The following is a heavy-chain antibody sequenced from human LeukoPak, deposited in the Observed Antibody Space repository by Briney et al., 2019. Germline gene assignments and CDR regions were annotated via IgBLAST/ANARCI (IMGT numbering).Heavy chain of an antibody. CDR2: ISGSGGGT. CDR1: GFTFSSYA. D-gene: IGHD3-16*01. J-gene: IGHJ4*02. V-gene: IGHV3-23*01. CDR3: AKDRLVIAFGGVSDY. Sequence: GGSLRLSCAASGFTFSSYALSWVRQAPGKGLEWVSAISGSGGGTYYADSVRGRFTISRDNSKNTLYLQMNSLRAEDTAVYYCAKDRLVIAFGGVSDYWGQGTLVTVSS.